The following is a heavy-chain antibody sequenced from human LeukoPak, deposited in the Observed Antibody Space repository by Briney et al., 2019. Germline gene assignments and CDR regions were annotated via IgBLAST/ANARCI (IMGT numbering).Heavy chain of an antibody. J-gene: IGHJ4*02. CDR1: GFIVSSNY. Sequence: GGSLRLSCAASGFIVSSNYMTWVRQAPGKGLEWVANIKQDGSEKYYVDSVKGRFTISRDNAKNSLYLQMNSLRAEDTAVYYCARDRGDDTVSYFDYWGQGTLVTVSS. CDR2: IKQDGSEK. V-gene: IGHV3-7*03. CDR3: ARDRGDDTVSYFDY. D-gene: IGHD3-22*01.